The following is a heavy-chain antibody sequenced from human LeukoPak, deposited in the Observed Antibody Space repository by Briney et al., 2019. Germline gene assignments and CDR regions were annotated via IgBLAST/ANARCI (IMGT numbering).Heavy chain of an antibody. CDR3: ARGLSGYACSLGY. CDR2: INSDGSST. V-gene: IGHV3-74*01. Sequence: GGSLRLSCAASGFTFSSYGMHWVRQAPGKGLVWVSRINSDGSSTSYADSVRGRFSISRDNAKNTLYLQMNSLRAEDTAVYYCARGLSGYACSLGYWGQGTLVTVSA. D-gene: IGHD2-2*01. J-gene: IGHJ4*02. CDR1: GFTFSSYG.